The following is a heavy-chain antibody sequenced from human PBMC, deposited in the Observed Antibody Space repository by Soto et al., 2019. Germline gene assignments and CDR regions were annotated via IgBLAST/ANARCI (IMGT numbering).Heavy chain of an antibody. J-gene: IGHJ6*02. D-gene: IGHD2-15*01. CDR2: IDPSDSYT. V-gene: IGHV5-10-1*01. Sequence: PGQPLKNPSNGSGYSITSYWISRVSQMHGKGLEWMGRIDPSDSYTNYSPSFQGHVTISADKSISTAYLQWSSLKASDTAMYYCARLPIVVVVAATGYYYGMDVWGQGTTVTVSS. CDR1: GYSITSYW. CDR3: ARLPIVVVVAATGYYYGMDV.